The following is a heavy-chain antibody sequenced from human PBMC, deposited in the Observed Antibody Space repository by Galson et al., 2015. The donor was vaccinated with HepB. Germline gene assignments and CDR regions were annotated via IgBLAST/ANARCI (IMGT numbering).Heavy chain of an antibody. Sequence: SLRLSCAASGFTFSSYAMSWVRQAPGKGLEWVSAISGSGGSTYYADSVKGRFTISRDNSKNTLYLQMNSLRAEDTAVYYCAKDRAGPTEPFDYWGQGTLVTVSS. CDR1: GFTFSSYA. J-gene: IGHJ4*02. D-gene: IGHD1-26*01. V-gene: IGHV3-23*01. CDR2: ISGSGGST. CDR3: AKDRAGPTEPFDY.